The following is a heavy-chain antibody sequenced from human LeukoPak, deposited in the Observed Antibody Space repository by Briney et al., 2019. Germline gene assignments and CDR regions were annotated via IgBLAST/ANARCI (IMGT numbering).Heavy chain of an antibody. CDR1: GFTFSRYA. V-gene: IGHV3-23*01. Sequence: GGSLRLSCSASGFTFSRYAVHWVRQARGKGREWVSAISGSGGSTDYADSVKGGFTISRDNSKNTLYLQMNSLRAEDTAVYYCAKDRPEFSGSYHRGGAFDYWGQGTLVTVSS. J-gene: IGHJ4*02. CDR2: ISGSGGST. D-gene: IGHD1-26*01. CDR3: AKDRPEFSGSYHRGGAFDY.